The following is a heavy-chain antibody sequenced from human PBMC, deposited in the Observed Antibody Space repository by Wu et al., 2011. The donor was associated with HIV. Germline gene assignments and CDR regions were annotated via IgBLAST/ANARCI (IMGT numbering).Heavy chain of an antibody. Sequence: GKGRGVGLGVSIIVGAPTTTRPSKSRVTISVDTSMNQFPLKLSSVTAADTAVYYCARRPYSSSWYHYFDYWGQGTLVTVSS. V-gene: IGHV4-38-2*01. CDR3: ARRPYSSSWYHYFDY. CDR2: SIIVGAP. D-gene: IGHD6-13*01. J-gene: IGHJ4*02.